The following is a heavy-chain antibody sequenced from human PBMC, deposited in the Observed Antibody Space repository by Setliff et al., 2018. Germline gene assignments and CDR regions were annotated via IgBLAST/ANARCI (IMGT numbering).Heavy chain of an antibody. CDR1: GFTFDDYV. D-gene: IGHD3-16*01. CDR2: ISWDSGSK. CDR3: ARDGGEY. J-gene: IGHJ4*02. V-gene: IGHV3-9*01. Sequence: GGSLRLSCAASGFTFDDYVMHWVRQAPGKGLEWVSGISWDSGSKGYADSVKGRFTISRDNAKKSLYLQMNSLRAEDTAVYYCARDGGEYWGQGTLVTVSS.